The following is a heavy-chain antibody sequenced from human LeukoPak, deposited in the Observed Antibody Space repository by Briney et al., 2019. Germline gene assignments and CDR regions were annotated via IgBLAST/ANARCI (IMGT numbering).Heavy chain of an antibody. Sequence: SETLSLTCTVSGGSMSSYYWSWILQPPGKGLEWIGYIFHTGSTNYNPSLKSRVTLSADTSKNQVSLKLDSVTAADAAVYYCARQPYMLGAYYFDYWGQGTLVTVSS. V-gene: IGHV4-59*08. CDR2: IFHTGST. CDR1: GGSMSSYY. D-gene: IGHD1-26*01. CDR3: ARQPYMLGAYYFDY. J-gene: IGHJ4*02.